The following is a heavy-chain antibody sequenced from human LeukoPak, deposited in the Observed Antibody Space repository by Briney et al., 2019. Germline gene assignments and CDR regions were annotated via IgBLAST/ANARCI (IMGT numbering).Heavy chain of an antibody. CDR2: ISGSGSTI. Sequence: PGGSLRLSCAASGFTFSSYGMSWVRQAPGKGLEWVSAISGSGSTIYYADSVKGRFTISRDNAKNSLYLQMNSLRAEDTAVYYCASLFSYSSSWWWFRSGDYWGQGTLVTVS. J-gene: IGHJ4*02. CDR1: GFTFSSYG. CDR3: ASLFSYSSSWWWFRSGDY. D-gene: IGHD6-13*01. V-gene: IGHV3-48*04.